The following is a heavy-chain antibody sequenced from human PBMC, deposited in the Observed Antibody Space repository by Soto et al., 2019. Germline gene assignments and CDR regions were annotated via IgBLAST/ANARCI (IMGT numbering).Heavy chain of an antibody. CDR3: AHRVSYSGWDVGWFDS. CDR2: IYWDNDI. CDR1: GFSLTNSGVG. Sequence: QITLKESGPTLVEPTQTLTLTCSFSGFSLTNSGVGVCWFRQAPGTALECFGIIYWDNDIRYNPSLKPRLTITKDTSNNQVVRSMGFMEPVDTGTYDCAHRVSYSGWDVGWFDSWGRGTPVTVS. J-gene: IGHJ5*01. D-gene: IGHD2-15*01. V-gene: IGHV2-5*02.